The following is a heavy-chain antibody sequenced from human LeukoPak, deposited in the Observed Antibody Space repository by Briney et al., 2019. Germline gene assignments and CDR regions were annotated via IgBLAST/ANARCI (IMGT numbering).Heavy chain of an antibody. CDR2: IRGKANSYAT. CDR1: GFTFSDSA. Sequence: QSGGSLRLSCAASGFTFSDSAVHWVRQASGKGLEWVGRIRGKANSYATAYVESVKGRFTISRDDSENTAYVQMNSLKAEDTAVYFCTRLSEYASSVYFDYWGQGTLVTVSS. J-gene: IGHJ4*02. V-gene: IGHV3-73*01. CDR3: TRLSEYASSVYFDY. D-gene: IGHD6-13*01.